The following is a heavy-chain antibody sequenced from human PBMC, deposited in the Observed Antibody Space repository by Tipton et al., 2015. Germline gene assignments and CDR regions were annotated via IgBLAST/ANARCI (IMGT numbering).Heavy chain of an antibody. Sequence: GLVKPSETLSLTCTVSGGSVTSGSYYWSWIRQPPGKGLEWIGYISYTDGAHYNPALKSRVTISVDTSKNQFSLTLNSVAAADTAVYYCARDLEHGMDVWSHGTTVTFSS. D-gene: IGHD5-24*01. CDR3: ARDLEHGMDV. V-gene: IGHV4-61*01. CDR1: GGSVTSGSYY. J-gene: IGHJ6*02. CDR2: ISYTDGA.